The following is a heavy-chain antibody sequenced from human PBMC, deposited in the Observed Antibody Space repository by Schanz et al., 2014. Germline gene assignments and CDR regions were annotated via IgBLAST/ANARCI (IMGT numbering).Heavy chain of an antibody. Sequence: EVQLVESGGGLVQPGGSLRLSCAASGFTFSTYWMSWVRQAPGKGLEWVANIKQDESERSYVDSVKGRFTISRDNAKNSLYLQMNSLRAEDTAVYYCATGRAASNFGSEYFLYWGQGTLVTVSS. V-gene: IGHV3-7*01. D-gene: IGHD6-13*01. CDR2: IKQDESER. J-gene: IGHJ1*01. CDR3: ATGRAASNFGSEYFLY. CDR1: GFTFSTYW.